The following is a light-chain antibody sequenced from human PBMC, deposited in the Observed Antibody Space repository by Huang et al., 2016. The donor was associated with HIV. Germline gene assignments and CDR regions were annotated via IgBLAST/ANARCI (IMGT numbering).Light chain of an antibody. CDR2: WAS. Sequence: IVMTQSLDSLAVSLGERATINCTSSQSILYNSNNKNYLAWYQQKAGQPPKLLIYWASTRDSGVPDRFSGSRSGTDFTLTISSLQAEDVAVYYCQQYYNTPLTFGGGTKVEI. J-gene: IGKJ4*01. CDR3: QQYYNTPLT. CDR1: QSILYNSNNKNY. V-gene: IGKV4-1*01.